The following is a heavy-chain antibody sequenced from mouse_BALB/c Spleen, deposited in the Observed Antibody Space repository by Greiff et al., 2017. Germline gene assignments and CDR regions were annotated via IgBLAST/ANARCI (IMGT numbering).Heavy chain of an antibody. CDR3: ARSGAGYAMDY. CDR1: GFTFSSFG. D-gene: IGHD3-1*01. V-gene: IGHV5-17*02. Sequence: EVQGVESGGGLVQPGGSRKLSCAASGFTFSSFGMHWVRQAPEKGLEWVAYISSGSSTIYYADTVKGRFTISRDNPKNTLFLQMTSLRSEDTAMYYCARSGAGYAMDYWGQGTSVTVSS. J-gene: IGHJ4*01. CDR2: ISSGSSTI.